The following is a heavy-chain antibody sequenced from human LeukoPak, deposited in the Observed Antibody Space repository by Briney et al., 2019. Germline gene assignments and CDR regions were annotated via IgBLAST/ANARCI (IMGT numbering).Heavy chain of an antibody. CDR3: ARDPYGGDYFDY. CDR1: GFTVSSNY. Sequence: SGGSLRLSSAASGFTVSSNYMSWVRQAPGKGLEWVSVIYSGGSTYYADSVKGRFTISRDNSKNTLYLQMNSLRAEDTAVYYCARDPYGGDYFDYWGQGTLVTVSS. J-gene: IGHJ4*02. CDR2: IYSGGST. D-gene: IGHD4-17*01. V-gene: IGHV3-53*01.